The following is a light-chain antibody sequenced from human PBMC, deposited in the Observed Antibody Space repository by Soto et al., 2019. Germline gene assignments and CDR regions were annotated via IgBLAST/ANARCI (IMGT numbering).Light chain of an antibody. CDR3: QQYHSYWT. V-gene: IGKV1-5*01. J-gene: IGKJ1*01. CDR2: DAS. CDR1: QNISRR. Sequence: DFQMTQSQATLSASVGDRVTITCRASQNISRRLASFQLKPGKXPXXLIYDASSLESGVPQRFSGSGSGTEFTLTISRLQTDDYSTYYCQQYHSYWTFGQGTKVDNK.